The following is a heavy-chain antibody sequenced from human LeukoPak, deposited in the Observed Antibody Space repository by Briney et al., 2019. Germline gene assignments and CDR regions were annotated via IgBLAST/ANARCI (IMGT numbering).Heavy chain of an antibody. J-gene: IGHJ4*02. Sequence: PGGSLRLSCAASGFTFSTYAMNWLRQAPGKGLEWVSVISGGGGTTYYADSVKGRFTISRDNSKNTLFVLMNSLRDDDTAVYYCATTRDDTYFNMIFGHWGQGTLVTVSS. CDR3: ATTRDDTYFNMIFGH. D-gene: IGHD3-16*01. CDR1: GFTFSTYA. CDR2: ISGGGGTT. V-gene: IGHV3-23*01.